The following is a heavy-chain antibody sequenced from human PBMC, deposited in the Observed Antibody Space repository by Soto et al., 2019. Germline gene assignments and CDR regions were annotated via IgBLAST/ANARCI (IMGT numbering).Heavy chain of an antibody. D-gene: IGHD3-10*01. V-gene: IGHV4-61*01. J-gene: IGHJ6*02. Sequence: QVQLQESGPGLVKSSETLSLICFVSGEALGSGQSYWNWIRQAPGKGLAWIGQTFVTGATKYSASLNSRVTMSVDTSKSQISLTVTSVTAADSATYFWARGRSDSAGSSFGRRMDVWGQGTTVTVSS. CDR1: GEALGSGQSY. CDR2: TFVTGAT. CDR3: ARGRSDSAGSSFGRRMDV.